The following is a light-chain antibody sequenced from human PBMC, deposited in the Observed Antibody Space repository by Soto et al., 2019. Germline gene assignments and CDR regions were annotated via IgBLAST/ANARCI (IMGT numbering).Light chain of an antibody. J-gene: IGKJ1*01. V-gene: IGKV1-27*01. Sequence: DVQMTQSPSSLSASVGDRVIITCRASQGISNYLVWYQHKPGSAPNVLIYAATTLQSGVPSRFSGSGSGTEVILTISSLQPEDVATYYCQKYNSAPWTFGQGTKVEIK. CDR1: QGISNY. CDR2: AAT. CDR3: QKYNSAPWT.